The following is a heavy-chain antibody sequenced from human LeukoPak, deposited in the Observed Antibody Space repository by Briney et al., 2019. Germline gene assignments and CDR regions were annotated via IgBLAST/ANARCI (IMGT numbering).Heavy chain of an antibody. CDR1: GFTFSSYA. CDR3: ASNFDSSGYYSGFDY. D-gene: IGHD3-22*01. V-gene: IGHV3-23*01. Sequence: PGGSLRLSCAASGFTFSSYAMNWVRQAPGKGLEWVSDISGSGGRANYADSVKGRFTISRDNFKNTLYLQMNSLRAEDTAIYYCASNFDSSGYYSGFDYWGQGTLVTVSS. CDR2: ISGSGGRA. J-gene: IGHJ4*02.